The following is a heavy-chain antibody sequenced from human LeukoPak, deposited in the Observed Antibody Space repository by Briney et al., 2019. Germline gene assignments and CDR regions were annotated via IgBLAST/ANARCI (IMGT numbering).Heavy chain of an antibody. V-gene: IGHV4-39*01. CDR1: GGSISSRDYY. Sequence: SETLSLTCTVSGGSISSRDYYWGWIRHPPGRGLEWIGSVYYTRITYYNPSLKSRVTISEDTSKNQFSLTLSSVTAADTPVYYCATRSAYHYDMAVWGKGTTVTVSS. CDR3: ATRSAYHYDMAV. CDR2: VYYTRIT. J-gene: IGHJ6*03.